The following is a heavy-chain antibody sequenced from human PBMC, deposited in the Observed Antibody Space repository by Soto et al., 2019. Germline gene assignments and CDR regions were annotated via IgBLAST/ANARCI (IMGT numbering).Heavy chain of an antibody. J-gene: IGHJ4*02. V-gene: IGHV4-59*01. CDR3: ARWPTNYYDSSGYYDY. Sequence: ASETLSLTCTVSGGSISSYYWIWIRQPPGKGLEWIGYIYYSGSTNYNPSLKSRVTISVDTSKNQFSLKLSSVTAADTAVYYCARWPTNYYDSSGYYDYWGQGTLVTVSS. CDR1: GGSISSYY. D-gene: IGHD3-22*01. CDR2: IYYSGST.